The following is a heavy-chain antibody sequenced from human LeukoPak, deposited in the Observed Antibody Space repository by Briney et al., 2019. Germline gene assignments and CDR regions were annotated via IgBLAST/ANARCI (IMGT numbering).Heavy chain of an antibody. CDR1: GFTFDNYH. D-gene: IGHD3-10*01. CDR2: IWYDGSNK. Sequence: PGGSLRLSCSASGFTFDNYHLHWVRQAPGKGLEWVAVIWYDGSNKYYADSVKGRFTISRDNSKNTLYLQMNSLRAEDTAVYYCARDLDYRGGSGYYYGMDVWGQGTTVTVSS. CDR3: ARDLDYRGGSGYYYGMDV. J-gene: IGHJ6*02. V-gene: IGHV3-33*01.